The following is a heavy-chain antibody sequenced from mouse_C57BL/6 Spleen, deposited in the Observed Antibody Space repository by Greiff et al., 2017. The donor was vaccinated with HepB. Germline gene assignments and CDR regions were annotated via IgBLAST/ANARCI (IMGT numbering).Heavy chain of an antibody. Sequence: EVKLMESGGGLVKPGGSLKLSCAASGFTFSSYTMSWVRQTPEKRLEWVATISGGGGNTYYPDSVKGRFTISRDNAKNTLYLQMSSLRSEDTALYYCARRAYGNYFYFDYWGQGTTLTVSS. CDR1: GFTFSSYT. CDR3: ARRAYGNYFYFDY. CDR2: ISGGGGNT. J-gene: IGHJ2*01. V-gene: IGHV5-9*01. D-gene: IGHD2-1*01.